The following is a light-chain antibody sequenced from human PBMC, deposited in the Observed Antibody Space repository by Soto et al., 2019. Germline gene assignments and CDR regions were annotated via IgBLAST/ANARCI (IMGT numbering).Light chain of an antibody. Sequence: QSALTQPASVSGSPGQSITISCTGANIDVGSYAYVSWYRQVPGKAPKLLIYDVYKRLSGIFNRFSGSKSGNTASLDISGLQAEDEADYYCSSYKNTGTSVVFGGGTKLTVL. V-gene: IGLV2-14*03. CDR2: DVY. J-gene: IGLJ2*01. CDR3: SSYKNTGTSVV. CDR1: NIDVGSYAY.